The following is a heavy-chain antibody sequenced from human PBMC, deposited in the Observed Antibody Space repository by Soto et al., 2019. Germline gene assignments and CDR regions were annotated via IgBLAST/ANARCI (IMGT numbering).Heavy chain of an antibody. CDR1: GFTFSSYA. D-gene: IGHD3-22*01. Sequence: QVQLVESGGGVVQPGRSLRLSCAASGFTFSSYAMHWVRQAPGKGLEWVAVISYDGSNKYYADSVKGRFTISRDNSKITLYLQMSSVRAEDTAVYYCARDLVDYYDSSGGFDYWGQGTLVTVSS. V-gene: IGHV3-30-3*01. CDR3: ARDLVDYYDSSGGFDY. CDR2: ISYDGSNK. J-gene: IGHJ4*02.